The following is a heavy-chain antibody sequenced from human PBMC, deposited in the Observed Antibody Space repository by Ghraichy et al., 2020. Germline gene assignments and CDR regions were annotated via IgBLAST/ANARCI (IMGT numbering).Heavy chain of an antibody. CDR3: AKGPLSYGYGAYYYYYGMDV. CDR1: GFTFDDYA. CDR2: ISGDGGST. D-gene: IGHD5-18*01. V-gene: IGHV3-43*02. Sequence: GGSLRLSCAASGFTFDDYAMHWVRQAPGKGLEWVSLISGDGGSTYYADSVKGRFTISRDNSKNSLYLQMNSLRTEDTALYYCAKGPLSYGYGAYYYYYGMDVWGQGTTVTVSS. J-gene: IGHJ6*02.